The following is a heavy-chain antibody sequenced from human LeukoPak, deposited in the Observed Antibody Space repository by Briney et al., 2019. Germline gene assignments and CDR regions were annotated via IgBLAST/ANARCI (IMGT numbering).Heavy chain of an antibody. Sequence: GASVKVSCKASGFTFTSSAMQWVRQARGQRLEWIGWIVVGSGNTNYAQKFQERVTITRDMSTSTAYMELSSLRSEDTAVYYCAASIVVVPAAIEAFDIRGQGTMVTVSS. J-gene: IGHJ3*02. CDR3: AASIVVVPAAIEAFDI. D-gene: IGHD2-2*01. CDR1: GFTFTSSA. V-gene: IGHV1-58*02. CDR2: IVVGSGNT.